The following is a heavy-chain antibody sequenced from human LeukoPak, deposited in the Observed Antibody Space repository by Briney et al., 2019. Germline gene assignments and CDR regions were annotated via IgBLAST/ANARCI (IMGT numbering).Heavy chain of an antibody. Sequence: SETLSLTCTVSGGSISSSSYYWGWIRQPPGKGLEWIGSIYYSGSTYYNPSLKSRVTISVDTSKNQFSLKLSSVTAADTAVYYCARDGRNGLKYWGQGTLVTVSS. V-gene: IGHV4-39*07. J-gene: IGHJ4*02. CDR2: IYYSGST. CDR1: GGSISSSSYY. D-gene: IGHD3-3*01. CDR3: ARDGRNGLKY.